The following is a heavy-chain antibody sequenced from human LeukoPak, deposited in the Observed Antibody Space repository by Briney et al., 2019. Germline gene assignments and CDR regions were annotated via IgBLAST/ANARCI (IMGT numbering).Heavy chain of an antibody. Sequence: GGSLRLSCVASGFTFSSYAMNWVRQAPGKGLEWVSSISSNNHMYYADSVKGRFTISRDSAKNSLSLQMNSLRGEDTAVYYCAREDCSNVRCYGASDAWGQGTLVTVSS. CDR1: GFTFSSYA. J-gene: IGHJ5*02. CDR2: ISSNNHM. CDR3: AREDCSNVRCYGASDA. D-gene: IGHD2-2*01. V-gene: IGHV3-69-1*01.